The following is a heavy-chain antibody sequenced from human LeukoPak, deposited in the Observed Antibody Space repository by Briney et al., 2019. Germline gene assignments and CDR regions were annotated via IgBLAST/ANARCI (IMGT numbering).Heavy chain of an antibody. D-gene: IGHD3-3*01. CDR2: IFTSGST. CDR3: ARVTTIFGVVTDYFDY. CDR1: GGSISSYY. V-gene: IGHV4-4*07. J-gene: IGHJ4*02. Sequence: SETLSLTCTVSGGSISSYYWSWIRQPAGKGLEWIGRIFTSGSTNYNPSLKSRVTMSVDTSKNQFSLKLSSVTAADTAVYYCARVTTIFGVVTDYFDYWGQGTLVTVPS.